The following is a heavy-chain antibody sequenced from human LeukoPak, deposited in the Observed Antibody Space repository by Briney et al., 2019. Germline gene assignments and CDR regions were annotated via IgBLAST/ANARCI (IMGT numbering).Heavy chain of an antibody. CDR1: GGTFSSYA. Sequence: GSSVKVSCKASGGTFSSYAISWVRQAPGQGLEWMGRIIPILGIANYAQKFQGRVTITADKSTSTAYMELSSLRSEDTAVYYCARDLYSSNWYGPYFDYWGQGALVTVSS. D-gene: IGHD6-13*01. CDR3: ARDLYSSNWYGPYFDY. CDR2: IIPILGIA. V-gene: IGHV1-69*04. J-gene: IGHJ4*02.